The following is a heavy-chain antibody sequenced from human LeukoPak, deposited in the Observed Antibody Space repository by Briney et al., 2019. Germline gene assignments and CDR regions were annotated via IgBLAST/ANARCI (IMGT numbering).Heavy chain of an antibody. Sequence: VASVKVSCKASGYTFTSYDINWVRQATGQGLKWMGWMNPNSGNTGYAQKFQGRVTITRNTSISTAYMELSSLRSEDTAVYYCARGFSSGTRWFDPWGQGTLVTVSS. D-gene: IGHD6-25*01. CDR2: MNPNSGNT. J-gene: IGHJ5*02. CDR1: GYTFTSYD. CDR3: ARGFSSGTRWFDP. V-gene: IGHV1-8*03.